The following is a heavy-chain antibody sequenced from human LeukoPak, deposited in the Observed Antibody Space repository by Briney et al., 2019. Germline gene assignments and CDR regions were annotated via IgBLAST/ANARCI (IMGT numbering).Heavy chain of an antibody. CDR3: ARRDANGYSMCDY. CDR2: INPNSGDT. CDR1: GYGFSDYY. V-gene: IGHV1-2*02. J-gene: IGHJ4*02. Sequence: ASVKVSCKASGYGFSDYYMHWVRQAPGQGLEWMGWINPNSGDTNYAQNFRGRVTMTRDTSISTAYMELTRLRSDDTALYYCARRDANGYSMCDYWGQGTLVTVSP. D-gene: IGHD2-8*01.